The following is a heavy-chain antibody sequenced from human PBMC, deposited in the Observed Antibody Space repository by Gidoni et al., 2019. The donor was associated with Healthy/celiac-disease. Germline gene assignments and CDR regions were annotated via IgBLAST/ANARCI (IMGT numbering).Heavy chain of an antibody. J-gene: IGHJ4*02. CDR3: ARVSPAGLLPYPNFDY. CDR2: IYYSGST. Sequence: QVQLQESGPGLVKPSQTLSLTCTVSGRSISHGCYYWSWIRPHPGKGLEWIGYIYYSGSTYYNPSLKSRVTISVDTSKNQFSLKLSSVTAADTAVYYCARVSPAGLLPYPNFDYWGQGTLVTVSS. CDR1: GRSISHGCYY. V-gene: IGHV4-31*03. D-gene: IGHD2-21*02.